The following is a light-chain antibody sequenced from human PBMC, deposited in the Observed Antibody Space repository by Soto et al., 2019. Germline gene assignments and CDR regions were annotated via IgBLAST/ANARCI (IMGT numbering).Light chain of an antibody. CDR3: CSYTTSNTRQIV. V-gene: IGLV2-14*01. CDR2: DVS. Sequence: QSALTQPGSVSGSPGQSITISCTGTSSDVVGYNYVSWYQQHPGKAPKFMIYDVSNRPSGVSNRFSGSKSGNTASLTISGLQAEDEADYYCCSYTTSNTRQIVFGTGTKVTVL. J-gene: IGLJ1*01. CDR1: SSDVVGYNY.